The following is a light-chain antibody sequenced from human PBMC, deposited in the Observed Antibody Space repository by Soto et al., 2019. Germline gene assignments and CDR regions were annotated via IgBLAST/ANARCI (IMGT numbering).Light chain of an antibody. CDR3: CSYAGGYIFV. J-gene: IGLJ1*01. V-gene: IGLV2-23*03. CDR1: SSDVGSYNL. Sequence: QSVLTQPASVSGSPGQSITISCTGISSDVGSYNLVSWYQQHPGKAPKLMIYEGSKRPPGVSNRFSGSKSGNTASLTISGLQAEDEVDYYCCSYAGGYIFVFGTGTKVTAL. CDR2: EGS.